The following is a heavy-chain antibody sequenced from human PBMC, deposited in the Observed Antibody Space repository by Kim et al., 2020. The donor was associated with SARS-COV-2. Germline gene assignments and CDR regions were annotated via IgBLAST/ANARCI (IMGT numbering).Heavy chain of an antibody. CDR1: GGSISSSNYY. Sequence: SETLSLTCTVSGGSISSSNYYWGWIRQPPGKGLEWIGSMYYSGSTYYNPSLRSRVTISVDSSKNQFSLKLSSVTAADTAIYYCARSKAFDIWGQGTMVTV. CDR2: MYYSGST. CDR3: ARSKAFDI. J-gene: IGHJ3*02. V-gene: IGHV4-39*01.